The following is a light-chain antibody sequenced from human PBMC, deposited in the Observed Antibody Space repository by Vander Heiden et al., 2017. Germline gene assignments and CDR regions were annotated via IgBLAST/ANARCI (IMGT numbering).Light chain of an antibody. Sequence: DVQLTQSPSSLSASVGGRVTITCRASQGISSDLAWYQVKPGKVPKVLIYAASTLESGVPPRFSGSGSGSDFTLTISSLQPEDVATYFCQNDNRFPLVFGGGTKVEIK. V-gene: IGKV1-27*01. CDR2: AAS. CDR3: QNDNRFPLV. J-gene: IGKJ4*01. CDR1: QGISSD.